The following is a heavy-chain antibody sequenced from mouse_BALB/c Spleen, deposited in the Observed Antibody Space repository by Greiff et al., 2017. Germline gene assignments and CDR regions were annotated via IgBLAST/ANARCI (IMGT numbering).Heavy chain of an antibody. CDR1: GFTFSDYG. J-gene: IGHJ1*01. CDR3: ARDWGGYFDV. V-gene: IGHV5-15*02. Sequence: EVQLVESGGGLVQPGGSLKLSCAASGFTFSDYGMAWVRQAPGKGPEWVEFISNLAYSIYYAHTLTGRFTFSRESAKSTLYLEMSSLRSEDTAMYYCARDWGGYFDVWGAGTTVTVSS. CDR2: ISNLAYSI.